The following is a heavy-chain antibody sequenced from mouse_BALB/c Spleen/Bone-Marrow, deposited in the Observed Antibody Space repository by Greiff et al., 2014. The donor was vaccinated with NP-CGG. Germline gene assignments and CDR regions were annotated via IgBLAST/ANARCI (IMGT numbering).Heavy chain of an antibody. J-gene: IGHJ1*01. V-gene: IGHV5-6-3*01. D-gene: IGHD1-1*01. Sequence: DVKLVESGGGLVQPGGSLKLSCVASGFTFSSYGMSWVRQTPDKRLELVATINNNGGSTYYPDSVKGQFTISRDNAKNTLYLQMSSLKSEGTAMYYCARVYGWYFDVWGAGTTVTVSS. CDR3: ARVYGWYFDV. CDR2: INNNGGST. CDR1: GFTFSSYG.